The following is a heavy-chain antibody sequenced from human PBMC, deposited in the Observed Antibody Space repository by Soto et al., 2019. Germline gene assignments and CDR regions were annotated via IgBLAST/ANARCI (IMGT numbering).Heavy chain of an antibody. CDR2: IDYTGGTT. D-gene: IGHD6-19*01. CDR1: VFTFSILA. J-gene: IGHJ4*02. V-gene: IGHV3-23*01. Sequence: GWSLRLSCAASVFTFSILAMGWVRQAPGKGLEWVSVIDYTGGTTYYTDSVKGRFIISRDNSKKMLYLQMNSLRAEDTAVYYCAKDASRTSGWYYFDYWGQGALVTVSS. CDR3: AKDASRTSGWYYFDY.